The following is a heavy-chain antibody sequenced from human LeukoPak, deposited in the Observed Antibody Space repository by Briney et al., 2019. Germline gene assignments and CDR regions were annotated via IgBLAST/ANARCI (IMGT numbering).Heavy chain of an antibody. V-gene: IGHV3-53*01. CDR1: GFSVSRNY. CDR3: ARDFGGSERGFDY. J-gene: IGHJ4*02. CDR2: IYSDGTT. D-gene: IGHD1-1*01. Sequence: GGSLRLSCAVSGFSVSRNYMSWVRQAPGKGLEWVSLIYSDGTTYYADSVKGRFTISKDDSKNTLYLQMNSLRGEDTAIYYCARDFGGSERGFDYWGQGTPVAVSS.